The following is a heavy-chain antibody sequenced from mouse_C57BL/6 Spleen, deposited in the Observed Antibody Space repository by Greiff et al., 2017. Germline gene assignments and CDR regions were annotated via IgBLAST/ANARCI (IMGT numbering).Heavy chain of an antibody. J-gene: IGHJ4*01. Sequence: VKLMESGPGLVAPSQSLSITCTVSGFSFTSYGVHWVRQPPGKGLEWLVVIWSDGSTTYNSALKSSLSISKDNSKSQVFLKMNSLQTDDTAMYYCARHDGYAGYYAMGYWGQGTSVTVSS. CDR1: GFSFTSYG. CDR3: ARHDGYAGYYAMGY. V-gene: IGHV2-6-1*01. D-gene: IGHD2-3*01. CDR2: IWSDGST.